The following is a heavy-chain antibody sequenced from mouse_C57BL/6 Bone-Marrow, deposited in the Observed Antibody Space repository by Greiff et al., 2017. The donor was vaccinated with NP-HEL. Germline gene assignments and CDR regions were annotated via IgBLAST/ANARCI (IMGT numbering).Heavy chain of an antibody. CDR2: IYPGHSDT. CDR1: GYTFTSYW. D-gene: IGHD1-1*01. Sequence: EVQLQQSGTVLARPGASVKMSCKTSGYTFTSYWMHWVKQRPGPGLEWIGAIYPGHSDTSYNQKFKGKAKLPAVTSASTAYMELSSLTNEDSAVYYCRRYYYGRGYWYFDVWGTGTTVTVSS. V-gene: IGHV1-5*01. J-gene: IGHJ1*03. CDR3: RRYYYGRGYWYFDV.